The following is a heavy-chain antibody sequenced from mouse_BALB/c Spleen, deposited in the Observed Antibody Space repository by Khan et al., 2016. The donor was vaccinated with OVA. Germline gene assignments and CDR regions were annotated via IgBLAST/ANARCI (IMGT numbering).Heavy chain of an antibody. V-gene: IGHV5-9-3*01. CDR2: INSGGDYT. J-gene: IGHJ3*01. Sequence: EVELVESGGGLVKPGGPLKLSCAASGFTFSTYAVSWVRQTPEKRLEWVATINSGGDYTYYPDSVKGRFTISREHAKKTLYLQMSCLSSEDTAMYYCARHNYGPFAYWGQGTLVTVSA. CDR1: GFTFSTYA. CDR3: ARHNYGPFAY. D-gene: IGHD1-1*01.